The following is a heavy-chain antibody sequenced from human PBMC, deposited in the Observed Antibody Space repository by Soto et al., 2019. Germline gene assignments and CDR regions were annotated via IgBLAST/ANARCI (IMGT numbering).Heavy chain of an antibody. CDR1: GFTFDDYG. CDR2: LNWNGVTT. CDR3: ARDVGFGGNSGMNWFDP. J-gene: IGHJ5*02. D-gene: IGHD2-21*02. Sequence: GGSLRLSCAASGFTFDDYGMTWVRQAPGMGLEWVSGLNWNGVTTGYADSVKGRFTISRDNAKNSLYLQMNSLRPEDTALYYCARDVGFGGNSGMNWFDPWGQGTLVTVSS. V-gene: IGHV3-20*04.